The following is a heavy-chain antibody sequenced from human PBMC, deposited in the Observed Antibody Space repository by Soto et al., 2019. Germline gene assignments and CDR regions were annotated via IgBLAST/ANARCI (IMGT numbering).Heavy chain of an antibody. Sequence: SETLSLTCTVSGGSISSSSYYWGWIRQPPGKGLEWIGSIYYSGSTYYNPSLKSRVTISVDTSKNQFSLKLSSVTAADTAVYYCARSRTTVVTLDYWGQGIQVT. CDR2: IYYSGST. V-gene: IGHV4-39*01. J-gene: IGHJ4*02. D-gene: IGHD4-17*01. CDR1: GGSISSSSYY. CDR3: ARSRTTVVTLDY.